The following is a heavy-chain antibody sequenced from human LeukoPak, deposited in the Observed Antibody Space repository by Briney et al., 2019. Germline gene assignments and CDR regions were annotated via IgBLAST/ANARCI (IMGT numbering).Heavy chain of an antibody. D-gene: IGHD3-16*02. CDR1: GFTFSSYE. Sequence: GGSLRPSCAASGFTFSSYEMNWVRQAPGKGLEWVSYISSSGNTIYYADSVKGRFTISRDNAKNSLYLQMNSLRAEDTAVYYCATLYTWVKYFDYWGQGTLVTVSS. CDR3: ATLYTWVKYFDY. J-gene: IGHJ4*02. V-gene: IGHV3-48*03. CDR2: ISSSGNTI.